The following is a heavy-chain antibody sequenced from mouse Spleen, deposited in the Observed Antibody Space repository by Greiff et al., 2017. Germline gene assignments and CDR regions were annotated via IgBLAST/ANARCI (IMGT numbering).Heavy chain of an antibody. J-gene: IGHJ2*01. Sequence: VHVKQSGPELVKPGASVKISCKASGYSFTDYNMNWVKQSNGKSLEWIGVINPNYGTTSYNQKFKGKATLTVDQSSSTAYMQLNSLTSEDSAVYYCARTHYYDGSYYFDYWGQGTTLTVSS. CDR1: GYSFTDYN. CDR3: ARTHYYDGSYYFDY. CDR2: INPNYGTT. V-gene: IGHV1-39*01. D-gene: IGHD1-1*01.